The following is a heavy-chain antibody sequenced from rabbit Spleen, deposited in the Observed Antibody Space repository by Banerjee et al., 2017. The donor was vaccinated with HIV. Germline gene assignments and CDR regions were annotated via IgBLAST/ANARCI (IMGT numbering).Heavy chain of an antibody. CDR1: GFSFNNKYV. J-gene: IGHJ4*01. V-gene: IGHV1S45*01. CDR2: IDSATGNT. D-gene: IGHD1-1*01. CDR3: ARDDGSGHYIDGYFNL. Sequence: QELLEESGGDLVKPEGSLTLTCTASGFSFNNKYVMCWVRQAPGSGLEWIACIDSATGNTVYATWAKGPFTISKTSSTTVTLQMTRLTAADTATYFCARDDGSGHYIDGYFNLWGQGTLVTVS.